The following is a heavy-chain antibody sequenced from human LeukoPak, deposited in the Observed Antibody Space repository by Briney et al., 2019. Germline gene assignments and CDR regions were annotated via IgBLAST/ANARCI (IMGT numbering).Heavy chain of an antibody. V-gene: IGHV3-74*01. J-gene: IGHJ6*02. D-gene: IGHD5-18*01. CDR3: ARDAVDTANAV. CDR1: GFTFRTYW. CDR2: INEDGSIT. Sequence: GGSLRLTCAVSGFTFRTYWMHWVRQVPGEGLVWVSRINEDGSITNYADSVKGRFSISRDNAKNTLYLQMNSLRAEDTAVYYCARDAVDTANAVWGQGTTVTVSS.